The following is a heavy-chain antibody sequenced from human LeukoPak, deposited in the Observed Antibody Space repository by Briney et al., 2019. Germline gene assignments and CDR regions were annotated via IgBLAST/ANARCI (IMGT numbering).Heavy chain of an antibody. V-gene: IGHV4-30-2*01. CDR3: ARGILGKGYFDL. J-gene: IGHJ2*01. D-gene: IGHD3-3*01. Sequence: PSETLSLTCTGSGGSISSGGYYWSWLRQPPGKGLEWIGYIYHSGSTDYNPSLKSRVTMSIDTSKNQFSLTLTSVTAADTALYYCARGILGKGYFDLWGRDTLVTVSS. CDR1: GGSISSGGYY. CDR2: IYHSGST.